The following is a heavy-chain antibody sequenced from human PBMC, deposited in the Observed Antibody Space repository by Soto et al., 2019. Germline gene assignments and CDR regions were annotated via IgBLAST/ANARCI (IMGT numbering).Heavy chain of an antibody. V-gene: IGHV4-59*01. CDR1: GDSISNYY. CDR3: ARVGVRSGTYTHFDY. D-gene: IGHD3-10*01. CDR2: VYFSGNT. Sequence: QVQLQESGPGLVKPSETLSLTCTVSGDSISNYYWSWFRQPPGKGLEWIGYVYFSGNTDYNPSLKSRVAISVKTSKNLVSLELTSVTAADTAVYYCARVGVRSGTYTHFDYWGQGTLVTVSS. J-gene: IGHJ4*02.